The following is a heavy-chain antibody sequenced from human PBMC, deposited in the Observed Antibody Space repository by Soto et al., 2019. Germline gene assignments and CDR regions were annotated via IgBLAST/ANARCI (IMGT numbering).Heavy chain of an antibody. J-gene: IGHJ6*02. D-gene: IGHD1-26*01. CDR3: ARSWEQQSYYGMDV. CDR2: INPNSGGT. V-gene: IGHV1-2*04. Sequence: ASVKVSCKASGYTFTGYYMHWVRQAPGQGLEWMGWINPNSGGTNYAQKFQGWVTMTRDTSISTAYMELSRLRSDDTAVYYCARSWEQQSYYGMDVWGQGTTVTVSS. CDR1: GYTFTGYY.